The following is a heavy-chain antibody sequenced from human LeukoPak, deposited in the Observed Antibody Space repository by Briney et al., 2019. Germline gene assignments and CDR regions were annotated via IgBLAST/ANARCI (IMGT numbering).Heavy chain of an antibody. D-gene: IGHD6-19*01. Sequence: PGGSLRLSCAASGFTFISYSMNWVRQAPGKGLEWVSSISSSSSYIYYADSVKGRFTISRDNAKNSLYLQMNSLRAEDTAVYYCARVLVRSGLAGLWGQGTLVTVSS. CDR1: GFTFISYS. CDR2: ISSSSSYI. V-gene: IGHV3-21*01. CDR3: ARVLVRSGLAGL. J-gene: IGHJ4*02.